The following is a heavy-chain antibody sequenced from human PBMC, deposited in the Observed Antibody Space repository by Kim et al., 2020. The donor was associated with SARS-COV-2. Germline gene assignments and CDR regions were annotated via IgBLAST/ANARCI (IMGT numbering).Heavy chain of an antibody. Sequence: GESLQISCKGSGYSSSSYWIGWVRQMPGEGLELMGIIYLGDSDTRYSPSFQGQLTISADKSISAAYLQWSSLKASDTAMYYCARGGTDGYRYFDYWGQGALVTVSS. J-gene: IGHJ4*02. CDR3: ARGGTDGYRYFDY. CDR2: IYLGDSDT. CDR1: GYSSSSYW. V-gene: IGHV5-51*01. D-gene: IGHD5-12*01.